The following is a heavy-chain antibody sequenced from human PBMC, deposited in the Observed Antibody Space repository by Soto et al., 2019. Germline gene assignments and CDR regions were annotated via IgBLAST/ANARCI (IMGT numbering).Heavy chain of an antibody. V-gene: IGHV4-61*01. J-gene: IGHJ5*02. Sequence: KTSETLSLTCTVSGGSVSSGSYYWSWIRQPPGKGLEWIGYIYYSGSTNYNPSLKSRVTISVDTSKNQFSLKLSSVTAADTAVYYCANLFYGDYVSIDPWGQGTLVSVSS. CDR1: GGSVSSGSYY. D-gene: IGHD4-17*01. CDR3: ANLFYGDYVSIDP. CDR2: IYYSGST.